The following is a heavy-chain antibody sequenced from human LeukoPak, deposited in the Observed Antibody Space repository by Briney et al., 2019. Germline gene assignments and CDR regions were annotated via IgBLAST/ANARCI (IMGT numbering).Heavy chain of an antibody. CDR3: ARQYYYDSSGYYYGAINWFDP. CDR1: GGSISSYY. CDR2: IYTSGST. D-gene: IGHD3-22*01. J-gene: IGHJ5*02. Sequence: SETLFLTCTVSGGSISSYYWSWIRQPAGKGLEWIGRIYTSGSTNYNPSLRSRVTMSVDTSKNQFSLKLSSVTAADTAVYYCARQYYYDSSGYYYGAINWFDPWGQGTLVTVSS. V-gene: IGHV4-4*07.